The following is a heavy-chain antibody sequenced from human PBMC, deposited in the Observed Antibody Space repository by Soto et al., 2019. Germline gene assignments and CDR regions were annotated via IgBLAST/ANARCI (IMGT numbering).Heavy chain of an antibody. CDR2: ISPKSTFR. Sequence: PGGSLRLSCAASGFTFSADSISWGRKAPGKGLEWLSHISPKSTFRNYADSVKGSFTISRDNTESSLFLQMNSLGVDDTAVYSCVRGGGGGLFEHWGQGVLVTVSS. CDR1: GFTFSADS. V-gene: IGHV3-11*06. CDR3: VRGGGGGLFEH. J-gene: IGHJ4*02. D-gene: IGHD2-21*01.